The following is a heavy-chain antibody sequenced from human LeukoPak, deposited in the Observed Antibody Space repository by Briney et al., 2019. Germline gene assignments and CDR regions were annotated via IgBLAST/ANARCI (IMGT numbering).Heavy chain of an antibody. D-gene: IGHD3-22*01. CDR1: GGSISSSSYY. CDR3: ARARDSSGWFDP. Sequence: SETLSLTCTVSGGSISSSSYYWGWIRQPPGKGLEWIGSIYYSGSTYYNPSLKSRVTISVDTSKNQFSLKLSSVTAADTAVYYCARARDSSGWFDPWGQGTLVTVSS. V-gene: IGHV4-39*07. CDR2: IYYSGST. J-gene: IGHJ5*02.